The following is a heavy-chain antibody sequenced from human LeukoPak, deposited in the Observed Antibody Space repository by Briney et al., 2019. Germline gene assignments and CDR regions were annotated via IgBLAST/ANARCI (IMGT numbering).Heavy chain of an antibody. Sequence: GGSLRLSCAASGFTFGSYAMSWVRQAPGKGLEWVSDIVDIGDTTYYADSAKGRFTIFRDNSKNILYLQMNSLRAGDTAVYYCAKGSYGSGSYYNLGFDYWGQGTLVTVSS. CDR1: GFTFGSYA. V-gene: IGHV3-23*01. CDR2: IVDIGDTT. CDR3: AKGSYGSGSYYNLGFDY. J-gene: IGHJ4*02. D-gene: IGHD3-10*01.